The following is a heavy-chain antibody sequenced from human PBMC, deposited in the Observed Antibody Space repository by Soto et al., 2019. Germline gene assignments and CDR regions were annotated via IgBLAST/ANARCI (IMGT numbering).Heavy chain of an antibody. CDR2: INHSGST. J-gene: IGHJ4*02. V-gene: IGHV4-34*01. Sequence: PSETLSLTCAVYGGSFSGYYWSWIRQPPGKGLEWIGEINHSGSTNYNPSIKSRVTISVDTSKNQFSLKLSSVTAADTAVYYCARGLTGRPRYYGSGRIDYWGQGTLVTVSS. D-gene: IGHD3-10*01. CDR1: GGSFSGYY. CDR3: ARGLTGRPRYYGSGRIDY.